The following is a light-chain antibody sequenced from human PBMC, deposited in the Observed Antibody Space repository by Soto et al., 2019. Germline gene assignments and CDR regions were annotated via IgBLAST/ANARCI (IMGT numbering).Light chain of an antibody. CDR1: SSDVGGYNY. J-gene: IGLJ1*01. CDR2: EVS. V-gene: IGLV2-8*01. CDR3: SSYAGSNMI. Sequence: QSALTQPPSASVSPGQSVTISCTGNSSDVGGYNYVSWYQQHPGKAPKLMIYEVSKRPSGVPDRFSGSKSGNTAPLTVSGLQAEDEADYYCSSYAGSNMIFGTGTKLTVL.